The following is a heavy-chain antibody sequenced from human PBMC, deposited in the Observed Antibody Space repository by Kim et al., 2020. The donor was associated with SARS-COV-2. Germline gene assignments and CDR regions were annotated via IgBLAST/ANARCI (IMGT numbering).Heavy chain of an antibody. V-gene: IGHV3-33*01. CDR2: IWYDGSNK. D-gene: IGHD6-19*01. CDR1: GFTFSSYG. CDR3: ARDPPPSIAVAGTGVYYYYYGMDV. J-gene: IGHJ6*02. Sequence: GGSLRLSCAASGFTFSSYGMHWVRQAPGKGLEWVAVIWYDGSNKYYADSVKGRFTISRDNSKNTLYLQMNSLRAEDTAVYYCARDPPPSIAVAGTGVYYYYYGMDVWGQGTTVTVSS.